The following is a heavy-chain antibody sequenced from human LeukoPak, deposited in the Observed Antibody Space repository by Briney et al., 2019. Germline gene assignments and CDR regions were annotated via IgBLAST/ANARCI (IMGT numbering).Heavy chain of an antibody. D-gene: IGHD3-16*01. CDR3: ARDLRSASAYDSFDS. CDR2: IKKDGSEK. CDR1: GFTFSDYY. Sequence: GGSLRLSCAASGFTFSDYYMSWVRQAPGKGLEWVANIKKDGSEKNYVDSVKGRFTISRDDAKNSLYLQMDSLRADDTGVYYCARDLRSASAYDSFDSWGQGTLVTVSS. V-gene: IGHV3-7*01. J-gene: IGHJ4*02.